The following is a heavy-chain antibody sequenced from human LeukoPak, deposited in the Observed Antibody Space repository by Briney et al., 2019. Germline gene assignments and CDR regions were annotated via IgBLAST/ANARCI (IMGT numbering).Heavy chain of an antibody. Sequence: PGGSPRLSCAASGFTFSGYAMSWVRQAPGKGLEWVSGISGSGGSTDYADSVEGRFTISRDNSKNTLYLQMNSLRAEDTAVYYCAKGGSYRSYFDYWGQGTLVTVSS. V-gene: IGHV3-23*01. CDR2: ISGSGGST. J-gene: IGHJ4*02. CDR3: AKGGSYRSYFDY. CDR1: GFTFSGYA. D-gene: IGHD3-16*02.